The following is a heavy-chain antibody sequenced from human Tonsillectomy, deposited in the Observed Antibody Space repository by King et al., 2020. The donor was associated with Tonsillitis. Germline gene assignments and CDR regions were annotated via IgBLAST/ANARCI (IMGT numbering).Heavy chain of an antibody. CDR3: AKELLRRVVVAATTWYFDL. D-gene: IGHD2-15*01. J-gene: IGHJ2*01. V-gene: IGHV3-23*04. CDR2: ISGSGGST. Sequence: VQLVESGGGLVQPGGSLRLSCAASGFTFSSYAMSWVRQAPGKGLEWVSAISGSGGSTYYADSVKGRFTISRDNSKNTLYLQMNSLRAEDTAVYYCAKELLRRVVVAATTWYFDLWGRGTLVTVSS. CDR1: GFTFSSYA.